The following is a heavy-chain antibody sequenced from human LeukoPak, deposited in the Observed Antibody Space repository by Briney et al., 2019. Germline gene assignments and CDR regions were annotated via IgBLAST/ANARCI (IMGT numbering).Heavy chain of an antibody. CDR1: GFTFSSYG. V-gene: IGHV3-30*03. J-gene: IGHJ5*02. D-gene: IGHD5-18*01. CDR3: ASGPGYSFET. CDR2: ISYDGSNK. Sequence: SGGSLRLSCAASGFTFSSYGMHWFRQAPGKGLEWVAVISYDGSNKYYADSVKGRFTISRDNSKNTLYLQMNSLRADDTGVYYCASGPGYSFETWGQGTLVTVSS.